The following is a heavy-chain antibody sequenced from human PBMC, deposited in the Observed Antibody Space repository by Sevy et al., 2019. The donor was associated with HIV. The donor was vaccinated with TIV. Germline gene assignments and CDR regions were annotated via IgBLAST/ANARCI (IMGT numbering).Heavy chain of an antibody. CDR3: ARGPPDGSYDYFDY. CDR2: VSGSSNYI. J-gene: IGHJ4*02. Sequence: GGSLRLSCAASGFTFINYNMNWVRQAPGKGLKWVASVSGSSNYIYYAESLKGRFIISRDNAKDTLYLQMNSLRADDSAVYYCARGPPDGSYDYFDYWGQGTLVTVSS. D-gene: IGHD1-26*01. V-gene: IGHV3-21*06. CDR1: GFTFINYN.